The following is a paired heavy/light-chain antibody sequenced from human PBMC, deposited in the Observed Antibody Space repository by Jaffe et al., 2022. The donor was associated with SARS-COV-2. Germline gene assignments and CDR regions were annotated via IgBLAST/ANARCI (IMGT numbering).Light chain of an antibody. CDR1: SSDVGGYNY. Sequence: QSALTQPRSVSGSPGQSVTISCTGTSSDVGGYNYVSWYQQYPGKAPKLMIYDVSKRPPGVPDRFSGSKSGNTASLTISGLQAEDEADYYCSSYAGSYTPYVFGTGTKVTVL. J-gene: IGLJ1*01. CDR3: SSYAGSYTPYV. V-gene: IGLV2-11*01. CDR2: DVS.
Heavy chain of an antibody. CDR1: GFTFSSYW. CDR3: ASHSYYDFRMDV. Sequence: EVQLVESGGGLVQPGGSLRLSCAVSGFTFSSYWMHWVRQAPGKGLVWVSRINSDGSSTRYADSVKGRFTISRDNAKNTLYLQMNSLRAEDTAVYYCASHSYYDFRMDVWGQGTTVTVSS. CDR2: INSDGSST. J-gene: IGHJ6*02. V-gene: IGHV3-74*01. D-gene: IGHD3-3*01.